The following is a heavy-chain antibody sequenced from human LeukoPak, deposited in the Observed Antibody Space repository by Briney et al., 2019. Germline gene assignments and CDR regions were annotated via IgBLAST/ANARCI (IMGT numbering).Heavy chain of an antibody. CDR1: GYTFTSYD. Sequence: ASVQVSCKASGYTFTSYDINWVRQATGQGLEWMGWMNPNSGNTGYAQKFQGRVTMTRNTSISTAYMELSSLRSEDTAVYYCARGPTYYYDSSGYYYYWGQGTLVTVSS. D-gene: IGHD3-22*01. V-gene: IGHV1-8*01. J-gene: IGHJ4*02. CDR3: ARGPTYYYDSSGYYYY. CDR2: MNPNSGNT.